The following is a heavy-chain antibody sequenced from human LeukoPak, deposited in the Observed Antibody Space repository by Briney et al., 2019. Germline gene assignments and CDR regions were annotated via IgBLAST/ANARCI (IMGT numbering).Heavy chain of an antibody. Sequence: PSETLSLTCAVYGGSFSGYYWSWIRQPPGKGLEWIGEINHSGSTNYNPSLKSRVTISVDTSKNQFSLKLSSVTAADTAVYYCAREEAVPPGGGDYWGQGTLVTVSS. D-gene: IGHD1-14*01. CDR1: GGSFSGYY. J-gene: IGHJ4*02. V-gene: IGHV4-34*01. CDR3: AREEAVPPGGGDY. CDR2: INHSGST.